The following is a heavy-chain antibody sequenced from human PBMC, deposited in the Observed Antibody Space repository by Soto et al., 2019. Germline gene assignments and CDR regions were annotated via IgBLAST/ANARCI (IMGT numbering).Heavy chain of an antibody. J-gene: IGHJ4*01. CDR3: ARTKMTTLPNFAY. CDR2: IIPIFGTA. Sequence: KVDLKPFAYALRGYYRHWVRQAPGQGLEWMGGIIPIFGTANYAQKFQGRVTITADESTSTAYMELSSLRSEDTAVYYCARTKMTTLPNFAYWVHGTHVTVSS. V-gene: IGHV1-69*01. CDR1: AYALRGYY. D-gene: IGHD4-17*01.